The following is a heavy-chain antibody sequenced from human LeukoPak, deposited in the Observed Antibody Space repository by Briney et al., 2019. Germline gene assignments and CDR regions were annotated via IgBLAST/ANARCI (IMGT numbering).Heavy chain of an antibody. CDR3: AKDIQLST. CDR1: GFTFSVAA. V-gene: IGHV3-23*01. J-gene: IGHJ3*01. Sequence: GGSLRLSCAASGFTFSVAAMTWVRQAPGKGLEWVSLIGASGESTYYADSVKGRFTISRDNSKNTLSLQMNSLRVEDTAMYFCAKDIQLSTWGLGTMATVSS. CDR2: IGASGEST. D-gene: IGHD5-24*01.